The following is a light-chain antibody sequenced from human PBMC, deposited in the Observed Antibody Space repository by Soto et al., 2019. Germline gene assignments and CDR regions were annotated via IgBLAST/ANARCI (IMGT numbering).Light chain of an antibody. CDR2: ASS. CDR3: QQANSFPHT. Sequence: DIQMTQSPSSVSASVGDRVTITCRASQGISRWLDWYQQKPGKAPKLLIYASSSLHSGVPSRFSGSGSGTDFTLTISSLQPEDFATYYCQQANSFPHTFGQGTKLEIK. CDR1: QGISRW. V-gene: IGKV1-12*01. J-gene: IGKJ2*01.